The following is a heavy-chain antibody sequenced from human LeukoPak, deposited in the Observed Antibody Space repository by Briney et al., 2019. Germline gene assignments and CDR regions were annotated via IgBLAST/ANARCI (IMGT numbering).Heavy chain of an antibody. CDR2: INPTGGST. V-gene: IGHV1-46*01. CDR3: ARDNSVGDNAWWFDP. CDR1: GYTFTSYY. D-gene: IGHD1-26*01. J-gene: IGHJ5*02. Sequence: ASVKVSCKASGYTFTSYYMHWVRQAPGQGLEWMGLINPTGGSTVYAQKFQGRVTMTRDMSTSTDYMELSSLRSEDTAIYYCARDNSVGDNAWWFDPWGQGTLVTVSS.